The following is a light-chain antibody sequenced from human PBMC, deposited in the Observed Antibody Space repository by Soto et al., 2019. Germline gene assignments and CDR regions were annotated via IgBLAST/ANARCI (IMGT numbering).Light chain of an antibody. J-gene: IGKJ5*01. CDR1: QRLSSN. V-gene: IGKV3-15*01. Sequence: EIVLTQSPVTLSVSPGERVTLSCRASQRLSSNLAWYQQRPGQAPRLLIYDTSTRATGIPARFSGSGSGTEFTLTISSLQSEDFAVYYCQQYSNWPPITFGQGTRLEIK. CDR2: DTS. CDR3: QQYSNWPPIT.